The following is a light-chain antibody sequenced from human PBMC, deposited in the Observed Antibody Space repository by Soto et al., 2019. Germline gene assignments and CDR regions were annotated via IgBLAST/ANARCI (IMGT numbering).Light chain of an antibody. Sequence: QSALTQPASVSGSPGQSITISCTGTSSDVGAYDFVSWYQQHPDKAPKLMIYEVIYRPSGVSNRFSGSNSVNTATLAISGLQAEDECDYYCSSYTTSSTRVLGTGTKLTVL. J-gene: IGLJ1*01. CDR1: SSDVGAYDF. CDR3: SSYTTSSTRV. V-gene: IGLV2-14*03. CDR2: EVI.